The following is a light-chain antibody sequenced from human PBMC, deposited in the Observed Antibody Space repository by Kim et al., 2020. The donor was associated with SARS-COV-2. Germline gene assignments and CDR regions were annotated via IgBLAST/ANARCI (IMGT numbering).Light chain of an antibody. CDR3: QQYYKSPFT. J-gene: IGKJ4*01. V-gene: IGKV4-1*01. CDR1: QTILSSSTSKNY. CDR2: WSS. Sequence: AAINGKSSQTILSSSTSKNYLAWYQQKPGQPPNLLIYWSSTRQSGIPDRFSGSGSGTDFTLTINSLQAEDVSVYFCQQYYKSPFTFGGGTKVDIK.